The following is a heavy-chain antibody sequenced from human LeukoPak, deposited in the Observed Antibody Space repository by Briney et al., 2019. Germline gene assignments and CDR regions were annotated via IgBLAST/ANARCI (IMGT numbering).Heavy chain of an antibody. CDR1: GGSFSGYY. D-gene: IGHD6-13*01. CDR2: INHSGST. CDR3: ARGFISSWYRAYYNWFDP. J-gene: IGHJ5*02. V-gene: IGHV4-34*01. Sequence: SETLSLTCAVYGGSFSGYYWSWIRQPPGKGLEWIGEINHSGSTNYNPALKSRVTISVDTSKNQFSLKLSSVTAADTAVYYCARGFISSWYRAYYNWFDPWGQGTLVTVSS.